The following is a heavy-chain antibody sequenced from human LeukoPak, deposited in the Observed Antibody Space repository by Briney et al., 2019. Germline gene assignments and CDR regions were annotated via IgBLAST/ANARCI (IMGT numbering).Heavy chain of an antibody. CDR1: GFTFSSYW. D-gene: IGHD1-20*01. Sequence: GGSLRLSCAASGFTFSSYWMSWVRQAPGKGLEWVANIKQDGSEKYYVDSVKGRFTISRDNAKNSLYLQMNSLRAEDTAVYYCARDGDPLTGSNWFDPWGQGTLATVSS. CDR2: IKQDGSEK. J-gene: IGHJ5*02. CDR3: ARDGDPLTGSNWFDP. V-gene: IGHV3-7*01.